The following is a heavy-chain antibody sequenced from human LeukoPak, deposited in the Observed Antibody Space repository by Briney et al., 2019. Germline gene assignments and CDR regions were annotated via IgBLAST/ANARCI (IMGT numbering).Heavy chain of an antibody. CDR2: IYSGGST. CDR3: ARRIGYSSSWEDAFDI. V-gene: IGHV3-66*01. Sequence: GWSLRHSCAASGFTVSSNYISWVRQAPGKGLEWVSVIYSGGSTYYAVSVKGRFTISRDNSKNTLYLQMNCLTAEDTAVYYCARRIGYSSSWEDAFDIWGQGTMVTVSS. J-gene: IGHJ3*02. CDR1: GFTVSSNY. D-gene: IGHD6-13*01.